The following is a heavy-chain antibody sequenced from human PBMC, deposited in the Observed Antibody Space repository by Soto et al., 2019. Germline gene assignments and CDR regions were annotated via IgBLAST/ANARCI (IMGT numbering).Heavy chain of an antibody. J-gene: IGHJ5*02. V-gene: IGHV4-30-4*01. Sequence: SETLSLTCTVSGGSISSGDYYWSWIRQPPGKGLEWIGYIYYSGSTYYNPSLKSRVTISVDTSKNQFSLKLSSVTAADTAVYYCASAALSIAAAGENNWFDPWGQGNLVTVSS. D-gene: IGHD6-13*01. CDR2: IYYSGST. CDR1: GGSISSGDYY. CDR3: ASAALSIAAAGENNWFDP.